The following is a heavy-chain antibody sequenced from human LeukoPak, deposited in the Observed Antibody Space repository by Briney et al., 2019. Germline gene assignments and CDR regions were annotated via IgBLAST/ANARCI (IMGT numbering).Heavy chain of an antibody. CDR2: ISGSGSRT. D-gene: IGHD3-22*01. J-gene: IGHJ4*02. V-gene: IGHV3-23*01. CDR3: AKDDRGGGSGYYYVDGNFDY. Sequence: HPGGSLRLSCAASGFTFSSYAMSWVRQAPGKGLEWVSAISGSGSRTYYADSVKGRFTISRDNSKNTLYLQMNSLRAEDTAVYYCAKDDRGGGSGYYYVDGNFDYWGQGTLVTVSS. CDR1: GFTFSSYA.